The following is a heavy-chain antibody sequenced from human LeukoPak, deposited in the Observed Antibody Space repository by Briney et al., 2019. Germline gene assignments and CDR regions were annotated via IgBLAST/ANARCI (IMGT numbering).Heavy chain of an antibody. V-gene: IGHV3-23*01. Sequence: GGSLRLSCAASGFNFSNFAMSWVRQAPGKGLEWVSAISGSIISTYYADSVRGRFTISRDNSKNALYLQMNSLRAEDTAVYYCARDNRQLWLRSQYYFDYWGQGTLVTVSS. CDR3: ARDNRQLWLRSQYYFDY. D-gene: IGHD5-18*01. CDR1: GFNFSNFA. J-gene: IGHJ4*02. CDR2: ISGSIIST.